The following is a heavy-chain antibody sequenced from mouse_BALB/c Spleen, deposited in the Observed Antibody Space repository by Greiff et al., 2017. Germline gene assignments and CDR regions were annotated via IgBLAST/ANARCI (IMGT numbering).Heavy chain of an antibody. CDR3: AIHYYGSRGYAMDY. V-gene: IGHV3-8*02. CDR1: GDSITSGY. D-gene: IGHD1-1*01. Sequence: EVQLVESGPSLVKPSQTLSLTCSVTGDSITSGYWNWIRKFPGNKLEYMGYISYSGSTYYNPSLKSRISITRDTSKNQYYLQLNSVTTEDTATYYCAIHYYGSRGYAMDYWGQGTSVTVSS. J-gene: IGHJ4*01. CDR2: ISYSGST.